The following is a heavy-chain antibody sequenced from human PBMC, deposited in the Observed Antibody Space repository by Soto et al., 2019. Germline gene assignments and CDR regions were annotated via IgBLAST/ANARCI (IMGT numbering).Heavy chain of an antibody. V-gene: IGHV1-2*02. J-gene: IGHJ6*04. CDR1: LYIFTSYY. D-gene: IGHD1-26*01. Sequence: ASVXVSFKCSLYIFTSYYFHFGLQAPGQGLECIGWINPNNGGTKNAQKFQGRVTMNRDTSSSTAYMELSRVKSDDMAVYYCARAGKEAHASGEYAMEVWGKGTKAT. CDR2: INPNNGGT. CDR3: ARAGKEAHASGEYAMEV.